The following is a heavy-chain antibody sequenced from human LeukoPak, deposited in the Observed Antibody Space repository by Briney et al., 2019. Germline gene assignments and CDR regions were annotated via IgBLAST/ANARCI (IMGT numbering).Heavy chain of an antibody. D-gene: IGHD6-19*01. V-gene: IGHV3-7*03. CDR1: GFTFNSYW. CDR2: IKQDGSDK. CDR3: ARYNSAWKTDDY. J-gene: IGHJ4*02. Sequence: GGSLRLSCAASGFTFNSYWMTWVRQAPGKRLEWVADIKQDGSDKYYAGSVKGRFTISRDNAKNSLYLQMNSLRAEDTAVYFCARYNSAWKTDDYWGQGTLVTVSS.